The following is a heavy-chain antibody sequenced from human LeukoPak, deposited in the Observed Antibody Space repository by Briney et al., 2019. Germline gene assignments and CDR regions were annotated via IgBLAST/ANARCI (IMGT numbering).Heavy chain of an antibody. D-gene: IGHD3-10*01. J-gene: IGHJ4*02. CDR2: ISGSGGGT. Sequence: GGSLRLSCVASGFTFGTYAMNWVRQAPGKGLEWVSGISGSGGGTYYGDSVKGRFTISRDNSKNTVNLQMDNLRADDTAVYYCAKGGGSGSYYIFDFWGQGTLVTVSS. CDR1: GFTFGTYA. V-gene: IGHV3-23*01. CDR3: AKGGGSGSYYIFDF.